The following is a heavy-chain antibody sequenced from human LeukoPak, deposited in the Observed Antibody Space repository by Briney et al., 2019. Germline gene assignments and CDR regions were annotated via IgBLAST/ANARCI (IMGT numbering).Heavy chain of an antibody. CDR1: GYTFTIYY. D-gene: IGHD3-10*01. CDR3: ARGPTKRWAMVPTDY. CDR2: INPSGGST. J-gene: IGHJ4*02. Sequence: GASVNVSCEASGYTFTIYYMHWVRQAPGQGLEWMGIINPSGGSTSYAQKFQGRVTMTRDTSTSTVYMELSSLRSEDTAVYYCARGPTKRWAMVPTDYWGQGTLVTVSS. V-gene: IGHV1-46*01.